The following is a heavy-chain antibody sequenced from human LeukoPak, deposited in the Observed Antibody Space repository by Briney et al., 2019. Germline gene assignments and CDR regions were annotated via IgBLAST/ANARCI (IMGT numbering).Heavy chain of an antibody. CDR2: INYGGST. J-gene: IGHJ3*01. Sequence: SETLSLTCAVSEMSFSAYYWNWIRQSPGKGLEWIGEINYGGSTKYTPSLEGRGTILIDTSKNQFSLKLTSVSAADTAVYYCARGFPPGSGSRGSHAFDVWGQGTMVTVSS. CDR1: EMSFSAYY. V-gene: IGHV4-34*01. CDR3: ARGFPPGSGSRGSHAFDV. D-gene: IGHD6-19*01.